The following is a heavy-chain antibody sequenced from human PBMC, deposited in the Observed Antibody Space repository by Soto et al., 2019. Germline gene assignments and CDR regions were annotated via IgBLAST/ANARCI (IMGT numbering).Heavy chain of an antibody. CDR2: INYSGST. J-gene: IGHJ6*03. CDR3: ARPVDYYYYYMDV. Sequence: PSETLSLTCTVSGGSISSGDYYWSWIRQPPGKGLEWIGYINYSGSTYYNPSLKSRVTISADTSKNQFSLKLSSVTAADTAVYYCARPVDYYYYYMDVWGKGTMVTVSS. V-gene: IGHV4-30-4*01. CDR1: GGSISSGDYY.